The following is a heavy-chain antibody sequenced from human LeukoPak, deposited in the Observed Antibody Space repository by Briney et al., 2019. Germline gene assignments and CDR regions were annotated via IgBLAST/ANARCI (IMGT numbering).Heavy chain of an antibody. D-gene: IGHD3-22*01. J-gene: IGHJ4*02. V-gene: IGHV1-2*02. CDR1: GYTFTGYY. CDR3: ARERGMMITMIVVKRDY. Sequence: ASVKVSCKASGYTFTGYYMHWVRQAPGQGLEWMGWINPNSGGTNYAQKFQGRVTMTRDTSISTAYMELSRLRSDDTAVYYCARERGMMITMIVVKRDYWGQGTLVTVSS. CDR2: INPNSGGT.